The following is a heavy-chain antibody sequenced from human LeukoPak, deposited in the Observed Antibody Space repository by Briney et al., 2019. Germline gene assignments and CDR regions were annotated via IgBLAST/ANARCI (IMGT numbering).Heavy chain of an antibody. Sequence: PGGSLRLSCAASGFTFSDYYMSWIRQPPGKGLEWIGEINHSGSTNCNPSLKSRVTISVDTSKNQFSLKLSSVTAADTAVYYCARSPKRIAAAGTIDYWGQGTLVTVSS. CDR2: INHSGST. CDR1: GFTFSDYY. V-gene: IGHV4-34*01. D-gene: IGHD6-13*01. CDR3: ARSPKRIAAAGTIDY. J-gene: IGHJ4*02.